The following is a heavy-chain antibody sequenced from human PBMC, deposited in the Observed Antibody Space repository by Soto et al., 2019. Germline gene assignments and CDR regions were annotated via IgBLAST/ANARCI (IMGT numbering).Heavy chain of an antibody. J-gene: IGHJ4*02. CDR3: AISATSRNFGY. V-gene: IGHV3-7*01. Sequence: EVHLVESGGGLVQPGGSLRLSCAGSGFTFSNYWMSWVRQAPGKGLEWVANIKEDGSEKYYVDSVKGRFTISRDNAENSLYLQMNSLRAEDTAVYYCAISATSRNFGYWGQGTLVTVSS. CDR1: GFTFSNYW. D-gene: IGHD6-25*01. CDR2: IKEDGSEK.